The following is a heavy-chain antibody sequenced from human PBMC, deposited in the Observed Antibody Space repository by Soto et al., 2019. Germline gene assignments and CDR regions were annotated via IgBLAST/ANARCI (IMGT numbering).Heavy chain of an antibody. D-gene: IGHD6-19*01. Sequence: QVQLVQSGAEVKKPGSSVKVSCKASGGTFSSYTISWVRQAPGQGLEWMGRIIPILGIANYAQKFQGRVTITADKSTGTAYMELSSLRSEDTAVYYCARTRIAVAGAYYYGMDVWGQGTTVTVSS. V-gene: IGHV1-69*02. CDR2: IIPILGIA. CDR3: ARTRIAVAGAYYYGMDV. CDR1: GGTFSSYT. J-gene: IGHJ6*02.